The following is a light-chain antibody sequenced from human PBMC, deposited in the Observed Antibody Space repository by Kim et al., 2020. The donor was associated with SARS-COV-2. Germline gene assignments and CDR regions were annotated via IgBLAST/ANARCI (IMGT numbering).Light chain of an antibody. CDR3: QQYDSSVCT. CDR1: QSVNGRF. J-gene: IGKJ1*01. CDR2: GAS. Sequence: ELVLTQSPGTLSLSPGEGATLSCRASQSVNGRFLAWYQQKPGQAPRLLIYGASTRATGIPDRFSGSGSGTDFTLTISRLEPEDFAMYYCQQYDSSVCTFGQGTKLEI. V-gene: IGKV3-20*01.